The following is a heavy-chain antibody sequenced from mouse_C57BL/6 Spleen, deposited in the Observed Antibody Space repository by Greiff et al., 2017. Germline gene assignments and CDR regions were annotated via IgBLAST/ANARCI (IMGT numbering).Heavy chain of an antibody. V-gene: IGHV1-54*01. CDR3: ARAYDYDGYFDV. CDR2: INPGSGGT. Sequence: QVQLKESGAELVRPGTSVKVSCKASGYAFTNYLIEWVKQRPGQGLEWIGVINPGSGGTNYNEKFKGKATLTADKSSSTAYMQLSSLTSEDSAVYFCARAYDYDGYFDVWGTGTTVTVSS. D-gene: IGHD2-4*01. CDR1: GYAFTNYL. J-gene: IGHJ1*03.